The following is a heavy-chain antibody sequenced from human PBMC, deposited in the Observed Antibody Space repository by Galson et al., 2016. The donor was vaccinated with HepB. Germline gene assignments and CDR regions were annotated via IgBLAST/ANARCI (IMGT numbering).Heavy chain of an antibody. CDR2: IYSGGRA. CDR1: GGSFSGYY. V-gene: IGHV4-34*01. D-gene: IGHD6-13*01. Sequence: SETLSLTCAVYGGSFSGYYWQWIRQPPGKGLEWIGTIYSGGRAYYNPSLMGRLTISVDTSKNQFSLRLSSVTAADTAVYYCARHGRTAAVEFDYWGQGTLVTVSS. CDR3: ARHGRTAAVEFDY. J-gene: IGHJ4*02.